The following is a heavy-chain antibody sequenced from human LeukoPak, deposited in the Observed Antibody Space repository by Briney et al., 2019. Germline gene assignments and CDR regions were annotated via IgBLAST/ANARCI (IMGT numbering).Heavy chain of an antibody. J-gene: IGHJ3*02. CDR3: ATHELKDAFDI. CDR1: GFTFSSYS. V-gene: IGHV3-48*01. Sequence: PGGSLRLSCAASGFTFSSYSMNWVRQAPGKGLEWVSYISSSSSTIYYADSVKGRFTISRDNAKNSLYLQMNSLRAEDTAVYYCATHELKDAFDIWGQGTMVTVPS. D-gene: IGHD3-10*01. CDR2: ISSSSSTI.